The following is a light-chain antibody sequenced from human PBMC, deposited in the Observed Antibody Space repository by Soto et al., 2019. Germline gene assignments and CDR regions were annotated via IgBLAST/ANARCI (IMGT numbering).Light chain of an antibody. V-gene: IGKV3-11*01. CDR1: QSVSSY. J-gene: IGKJ3*01. Sequence: EIVLTQSPATLSLSPGERATLSCRASQSVSSYLAWYQQKPGQAPRLLIYDASNRATGIPARFSGSGSGTDFTLTISSLEPEDFAVYYCQQRSTLFTFGPGTTVDIK. CDR3: QQRSTLFT. CDR2: DAS.